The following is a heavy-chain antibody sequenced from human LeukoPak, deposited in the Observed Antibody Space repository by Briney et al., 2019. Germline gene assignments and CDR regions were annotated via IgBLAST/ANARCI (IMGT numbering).Heavy chain of an antibody. D-gene: IGHD3-10*01. J-gene: IGHJ4*02. CDR2: ISYDGSNK. CDR1: GFTFSSYG. Sequence: PGGSLRLSCAASGFTFSSYGMHWVRQAPGKGLEWVAVISYDGSNKYYADSVKGRFTISRDNSKNTLYLQMNSLRAEDTAVYYCAKATYYYGSGSGPTYYFDYWGRGTLVTVSS. V-gene: IGHV3-30*18. CDR3: AKATYYYGSGSGPTYYFDY.